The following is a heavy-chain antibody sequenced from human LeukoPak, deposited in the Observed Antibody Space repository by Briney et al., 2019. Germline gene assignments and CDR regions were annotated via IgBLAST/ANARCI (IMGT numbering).Heavy chain of an antibody. V-gene: IGHV3-23*01. CDR3: AKDQSRVGASDPFDY. J-gene: IGHJ4*02. CDR1: GFTFSSCA. Sequence: GGSLRLSCAASGFTFSSCAMTWVRQAPGKGLEWVSSISGSGATTYYADSVKGRFTISRDNSNNTVYLQMNSLRADDTAVYYCAKDQSRVGASDPFDYWGQGMQVGVSS. D-gene: IGHD1-26*01. CDR2: ISGSGATT.